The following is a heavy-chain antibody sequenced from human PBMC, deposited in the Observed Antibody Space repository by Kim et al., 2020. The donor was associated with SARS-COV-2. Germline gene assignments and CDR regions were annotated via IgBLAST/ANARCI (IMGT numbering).Heavy chain of an antibody. J-gene: IGHJ6*02. CDR3: ARGGNYATMDV. D-gene: IGHD2-2*01. CDR2: SNGDGSDS. CDR1: GFNLRGYW. V-gene: IGHV3-74*01. Sequence: GGSLRLSCAASGFNLRGYWMNWVRQVPGKGLVWVSRSNGDGSDSIYADSVKGRFTISRDNARNTLFLQTNSLRADDTAVYYCARGGNYATMDVWGQGTTVTVSS.